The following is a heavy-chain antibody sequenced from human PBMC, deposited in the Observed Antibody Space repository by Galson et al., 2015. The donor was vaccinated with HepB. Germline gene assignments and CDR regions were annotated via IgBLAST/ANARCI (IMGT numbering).Heavy chain of an antibody. CDR2: IWYDGSE. V-gene: IGHV3-33*01. CDR3: ARDGRITMVRGVIDY. D-gene: IGHD3-10*01. CDR1: GFTFSTYD. J-gene: IGHJ4*02. Sequence: CAASGFTFSTYDMHWVRKAPGKGPEWVAVIWYDGSEYYVDSVKGQFTISRDNSKNTLYLQMNSLRAEDTAVYYCARDGRITMVRGVIDYWGQGTLVTVSS.